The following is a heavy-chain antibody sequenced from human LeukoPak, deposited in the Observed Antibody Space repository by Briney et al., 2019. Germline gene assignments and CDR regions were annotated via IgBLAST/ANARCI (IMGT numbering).Heavy chain of an antibody. CDR1: GFTVSSNY. CDR2: IYSGGST. CDR3: ARVTGRIQIWPQPFGDGMDV. Sequence: PGGSLRLSCAASGFTVSSNYMSWVRQAPGKGLEWVSVIYSGGSTYYADSVKGRFTISREDSKNTLYLQMNSLRAEDTAIYYCARVTGRIQIWPQPFGDGMDVWGQGTTVTVSS. J-gene: IGHJ6*02. V-gene: IGHV3-53*01. D-gene: IGHD5-18*01.